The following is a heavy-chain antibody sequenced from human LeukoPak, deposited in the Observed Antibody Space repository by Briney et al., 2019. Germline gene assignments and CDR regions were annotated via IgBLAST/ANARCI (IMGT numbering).Heavy chain of an antibody. D-gene: IGHD3-10*01. J-gene: IGHJ5*02. CDR2: MNPNSGDT. CDR3: ARVPRRGERFDP. CDR1: GYTFTSYD. Sequence: ASVKVSCKASGYTFTSYDVNWVRQATGQGLEWMGWMNPNSGDTGYALKFQGRVTMSRNTSISTAYMELGSLTSEDTAVYYCARVPRRGERFDPWGQGTLVTAAS. V-gene: IGHV1-8*01.